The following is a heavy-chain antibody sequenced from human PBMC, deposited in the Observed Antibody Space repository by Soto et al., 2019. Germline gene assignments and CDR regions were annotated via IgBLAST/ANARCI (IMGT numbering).Heavy chain of an antibody. Sequence: HPGGSLRLSCVASGFILSGYDMHWVRQATGEGLEWVSAIGTAGDPYYSGSVKGRFTISRGNAENSVYLQMNSLRAGDTAVYYCARAGYDSSGYYFYAMDVWGPGXTVTVYS. CDR1: GFILSGYD. CDR2: IGTAGDP. D-gene: IGHD3-22*01. V-gene: IGHV3-13*05. CDR3: ARAGYDSSGYYFYAMDV. J-gene: IGHJ6*02.